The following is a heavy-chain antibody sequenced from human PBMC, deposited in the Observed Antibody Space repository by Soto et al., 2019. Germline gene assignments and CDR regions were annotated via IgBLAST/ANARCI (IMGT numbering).Heavy chain of an antibody. V-gene: IGHV3-74*01. D-gene: IGHD3-10*01. Sequence: EVQLVESGGGLVQPGGSLRLSCAASEFTFSGRSVHWVRQAPGKGLVWVSGIDKXGTDSTYADSVKGRFTSSRDNAKNTVXLQMNSLRVEDTAVYYCARGWFGPDVWGKGTTVTVSS. J-gene: IGHJ6*03. CDR3: ARGWFGPDV. CDR2: IDKXGTDS. CDR1: EFTFSGRS.